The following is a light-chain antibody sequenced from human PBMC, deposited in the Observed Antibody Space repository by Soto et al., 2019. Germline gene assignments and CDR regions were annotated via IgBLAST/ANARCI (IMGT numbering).Light chain of an antibody. V-gene: IGLV1-40*01. CDR3: QSLYSGRGGWV. J-gene: IGLJ3*02. CDR2: CNS. Sequence: QSVLTQPPSVSGAPGQTVTISCTLSSSNIAAGYVPWYQQHPATPPKLLIYCNSNPPSGVPARFSGANSGATASLPITGREAEDEADYYCQSLYSGRGGWVFGGGTKLTVL. CDR1: SSNIAAGY.